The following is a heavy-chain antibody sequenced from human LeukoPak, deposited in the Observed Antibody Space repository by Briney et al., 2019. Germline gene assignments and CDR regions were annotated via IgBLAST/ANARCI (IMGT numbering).Heavy chain of an antibody. D-gene: IGHD3-10*01. CDR1: GYTFTIYY. J-gene: IGHJ4*02. V-gene: IGHV1-46*01. CDR3: ARNADSGFDF. CDR2: INPSGGST. Sequence: GASVNVSCKASGYTFTIYYMHWVRQAPGQGLEWMGFINPSGGSTSYAQKFQGRITMTRDTSTSTVYMELSSLRSEDTAVYYCARNADSGFDFWGQGTLVTVSS.